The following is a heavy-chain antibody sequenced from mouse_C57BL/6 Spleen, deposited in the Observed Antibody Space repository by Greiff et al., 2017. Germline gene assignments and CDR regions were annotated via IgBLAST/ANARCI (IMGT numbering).Heavy chain of an antibody. J-gene: IGHJ2*01. CDR2: IWSGGST. V-gene: IGHV2-2*01. Sequence: QVQLQQSGPGLVQPSQCLSISCTVSGFSLTSYGVHWVRQSPGKGLEWLGVIWSGGSTDYNAAFITRLSISKDNSKSQVFLKMNSLPSDDTAIYYCARGVAMNTFDYWGQGTTLTVSS. CDR3: ARGVAMNTFDY. D-gene: IGHD2-4*01. CDR1: GFSLTSYG.